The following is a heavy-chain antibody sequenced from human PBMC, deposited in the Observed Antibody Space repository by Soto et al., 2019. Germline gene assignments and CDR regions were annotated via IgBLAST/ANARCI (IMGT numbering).Heavy chain of an antibody. CDR1: GFTFSSYA. CDR3: AKPTSSSWRPRGSYFDY. Sequence: EVQLLESGGGLVQPGGSLRLSCAASGFTFSSYAMSWVRQAPGKGLEWVSAISGSGGSTYYADSVKGRFTFSRDNSKNTLYLQMNSLRAEDTAVYYCAKPTSSSWRPRGSYFDYWGQGTLVTVSS. D-gene: IGHD6-13*01. J-gene: IGHJ4*02. V-gene: IGHV3-23*01. CDR2: ISGSGGST.